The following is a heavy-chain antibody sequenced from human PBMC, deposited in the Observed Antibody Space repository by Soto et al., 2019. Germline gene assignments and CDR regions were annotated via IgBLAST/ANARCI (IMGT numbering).Heavy chain of an antibody. V-gene: IGHV1-46*01. Sequence: GASVKVSCQASGYTFTSYYIHWVRQAPGQGLEWMGIINPSGGSTSYAQKFQGRVTMTRDTSTGTVYMELSSLRSEDTAVYYCARVRDYCSGSSCYRYGFDPWGQGTLVTVSS. CDR2: INPSGGST. D-gene: IGHD2-15*01. J-gene: IGHJ5*02. CDR1: GYTFTSYY. CDR3: ARVRDYCSGSSCYRYGFDP.